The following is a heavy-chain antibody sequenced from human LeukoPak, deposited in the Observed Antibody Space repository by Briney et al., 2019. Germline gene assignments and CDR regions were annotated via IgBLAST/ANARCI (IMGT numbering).Heavy chain of an antibody. Sequence: PSETLSLTCTASGGSISSSSYYWGWIRQPPGKGLEWIGSIYYSGSTYYNPSLKSRVTISVDTSKNQFSLKLSSVTAADTAVYYCARRSSYYDSSGYYYYFLDYWGQGTLVTVSS. D-gene: IGHD3-22*01. CDR2: IYYSGST. J-gene: IGHJ4*02. V-gene: IGHV4-39*01. CDR3: ARRSSYYDSSGYYYYFLDY. CDR1: GGSISSSSYY.